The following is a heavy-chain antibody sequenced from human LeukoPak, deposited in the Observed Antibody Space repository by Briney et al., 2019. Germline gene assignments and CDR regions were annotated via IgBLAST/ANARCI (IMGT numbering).Heavy chain of an antibody. Sequence: GGSLRLSCAASGFIFSGSAMHWVRQASGKGLEWVGRIRSKANSYATVYAASVKGRFTISRDDSKNTAYLQMNSLKTEDTAVYYCTSGLSVLRSNNTPVDYWGQGTLVTVSS. J-gene: IGHJ4*02. D-gene: IGHD4-17*01. CDR3: TSGLSVLRSNNTPVDY. CDR1: GFIFSGSA. V-gene: IGHV3-73*01. CDR2: IRSKANSYAT.